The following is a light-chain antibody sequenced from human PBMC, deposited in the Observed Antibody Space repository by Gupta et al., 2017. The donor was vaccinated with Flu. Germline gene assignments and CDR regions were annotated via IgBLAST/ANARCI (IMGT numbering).Light chain of an antibody. CDR2: DAS. CDR3: QQYNNWLGT. Sequence: DIILTQSPATLSVSPGERATLSCRASQSISSNLAWSQQKPGQAPRLLIYDASTRATGIPARFTGSGSGTEFTLTVSSLRSEDFAVYFCQQYNNWLGTFGQGTKVE. J-gene: IGKJ1*01. CDR1: QSISSN. V-gene: IGKV3-15*01.